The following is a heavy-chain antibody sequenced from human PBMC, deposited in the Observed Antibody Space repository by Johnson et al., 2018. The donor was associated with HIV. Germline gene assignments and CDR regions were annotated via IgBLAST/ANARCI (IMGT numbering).Heavy chain of an antibody. V-gene: IGHV3-48*01. CDR2: IDSRGSII. J-gene: IGHJ3*02. Sequence: EVQLVESGGGVVQPGRSLRLSCAASGFTFSSYAMHWVHQAPGKGLEWVSYIDSRGSIIYSADSVQGRFTISRDNSKNTLYLQMNSLRAEDTAVYYCAREPSIAAAGGDGAFDIWGRGTMLTVSS. CDR1: GFTFSSYA. CDR3: AREPSIAAAGGDGAFDI. D-gene: IGHD6-13*01.